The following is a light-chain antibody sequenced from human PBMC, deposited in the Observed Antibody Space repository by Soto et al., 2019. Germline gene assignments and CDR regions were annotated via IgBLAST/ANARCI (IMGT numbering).Light chain of an antibody. CDR2: DAS. CDR3: QQYDNIPLT. Sequence: DIQMTQSPSSLSASIGDRVTITCQASQAITNYLNWYQQKPGKAPKLLLYDASNLETGVPSRFSGSGSGTDFSFTISSLQPEDIATYFRQQYDNIPLTFGGGTKVEIK. CDR1: QAITNY. J-gene: IGKJ4*01. V-gene: IGKV1-33*01.